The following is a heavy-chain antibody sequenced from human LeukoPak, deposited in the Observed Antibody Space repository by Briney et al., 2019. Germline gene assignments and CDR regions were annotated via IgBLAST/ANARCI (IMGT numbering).Heavy chain of an antibody. CDR1: GFTFSSYA. Sequence: GGSLRLSCAASGFTFSSYAMSWVRQASGKGLEWLANIKQDGSQSHYVDSVKGRFTISRNNAKNSLYLQMNTLRAEDTAVYYCARDYSASGSFDYWGQGTLVTVSS. CDR3: ARDYSASGSFDY. CDR2: IKQDGSQS. D-gene: IGHD3-10*01. V-gene: IGHV3-7*01. J-gene: IGHJ4*02.